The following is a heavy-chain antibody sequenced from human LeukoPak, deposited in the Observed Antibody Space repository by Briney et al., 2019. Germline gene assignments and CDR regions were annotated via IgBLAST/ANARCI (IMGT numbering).Heavy chain of an antibody. CDR3: STTSGADLFDY. CDR1: GGSVSSGSYY. J-gene: IGHJ4*02. Sequence: KPSETLSLTCTVSGGSVSSGSYYWSWIRQPPGKGLEWIGYIYYSRSTNYNPSLKSRVTISVDTSKNQFSLKLSSVTAADTAVYYCSTTSGADLFDYWGQGTLVTVSS. V-gene: IGHV4-61*01. D-gene: IGHD1-26*01. CDR2: IYYSRST.